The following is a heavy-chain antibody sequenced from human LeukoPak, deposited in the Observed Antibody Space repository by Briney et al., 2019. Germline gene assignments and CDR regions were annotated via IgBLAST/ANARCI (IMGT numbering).Heavy chain of an antibody. J-gene: IGHJ5*01. V-gene: IGHV3-66*02. CDR2: IYSDGGT. D-gene: IGHD3-16*01. CDR3: ARDGGFGGPGGDNWFDS. Sequence: GGSLRLSCAACGFTVSAKYMSWVRQGPGKGLDWISSIYSDGGTNYADSVKGRFTISRDNSKNTLYLQMNSLRPEDTAVYYCARDGGFGGPGGDNWFDSWGQGALVTVSS. CDR1: GFTVSAKY.